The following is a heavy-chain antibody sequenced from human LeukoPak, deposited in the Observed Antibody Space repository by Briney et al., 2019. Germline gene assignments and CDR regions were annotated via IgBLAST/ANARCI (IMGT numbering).Heavy chain of an antibody. V-gene: IGHV3-9*01. CDR2: INWNSDTK. CDR1: GFAFHNYA. D-gene: IGHD4-23*01. Sequence: GRSLRLSCVGSGFAFHNYAMHWVRRPPGKGLEWVSAINWNSDTKTYADSVKGRFTISRDRARNSLYLQMDSLRPEDTALYYCAKDTGGNGAYFYAMDVWGQGTSVTVSS. CDR3: AKDTGGNGAYFYAMDV. J-gene: IGHJ6*02.